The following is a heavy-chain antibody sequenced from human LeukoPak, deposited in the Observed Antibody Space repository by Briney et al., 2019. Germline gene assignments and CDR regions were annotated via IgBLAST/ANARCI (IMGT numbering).Heavy chain of an antibody. V-gene: IGHV1-69*13. CDR2: IIPIFGTA. J-gene: IGHJ6*03. CDR3: ARDGVPGSGSPNTYYYYYYMDV. D-gene: IGHD3-10*01. Sequence: GASVKVSCKASGGTFSSYAINWVRQAPGQGLKWMGGIIPIFGTANYAQKFQGRVTITADEYTSTAYMELSSLRSEDTAVYYCARDGVPGSGSPNTYYYYYYMDVWGKGTTVTVSS. CDR1: GGTFSSYA.